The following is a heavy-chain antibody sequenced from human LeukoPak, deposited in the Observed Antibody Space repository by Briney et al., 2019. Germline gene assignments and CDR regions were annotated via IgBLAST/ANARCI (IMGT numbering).Heavy chain of an antibody. CDR3: ARDGGSGRSLSLYYYGMDV. D-gene: IGHD3-10*01. J-gene: IGHJ6*02. V-gene: IGHV3-30-3*01. CDR2: ISYDGSNK. CDR1: GFTFSSYA. Sequence: GGSLRLSCAASGFTFSSYAMHWVRQAPGKGLEWVAVISYDGSNKYYADSVKGRFTISRVNSKNTLYLQMNSLRAEDTAVYYCARDGGSGRSLSLYYYGMDVWGQGTTVTVSS.